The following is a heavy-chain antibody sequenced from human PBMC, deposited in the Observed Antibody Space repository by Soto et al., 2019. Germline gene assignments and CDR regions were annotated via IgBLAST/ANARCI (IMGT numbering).Heavy chain of an antibody. CDR2: VSFDGSNK. V-gene: IGHV3-30-3*01. CDR3: VRYRTGLTSTVGGRINH. CDR1: GFTFSTNA. Sequence: QVQLVESGGGVVQPGRSLRLSCAASGFTFSTNAMHWVRQAPGKGLECVAIVSFDGSNKYYADSVKGRFTISRDNSKKTLYLQVSGLTPEDTAAYYCVRYRTGLTSTVGGRINHWGQGILVTVSS. D-gene: IGHD3-10*01. J-gene: IGHJ5*02.